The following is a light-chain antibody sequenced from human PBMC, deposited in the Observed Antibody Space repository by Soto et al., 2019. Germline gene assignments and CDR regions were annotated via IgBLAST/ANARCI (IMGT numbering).Light chain of an antibody. CDR2: GAS. CDR3: QQYGNSQWT. CDR1: QRISSSY. Sequence: EIVLTQSPGTLSLSPGERATLSCRASQRISSSYLAWYQQKPGQAPRLLIYGASSRATGIPDRFSGSGSGTDFTLTISRLEPEDFAVYYCQQYGNSQWTFGQGTKVDIK. V-gene: IGKV3-20*01. J-gene: IGKJ1*01.